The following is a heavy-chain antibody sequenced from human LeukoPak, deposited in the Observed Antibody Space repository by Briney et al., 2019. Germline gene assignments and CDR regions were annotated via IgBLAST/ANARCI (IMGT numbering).Heavy chain of an antibody. CDR2: ISGSGGST. CDR1: GFTFSSYA. V-gene: IGHV3-23*01. D-gene: IGHD3-22*01. Sequence: PGGSLRLSCVVSGFTFSSYAMSWVRQAPGKGLEWVSAISGSGGSTYNADSVKGRFTISRDNSKNTLYLQMNSLRAEDTAVYYCAKGRSYDGSGYYFDYWGQGTLVTVSS. CDR3: AKGRSYDGSGYYFDY. J-gene: IGHJ4*02.